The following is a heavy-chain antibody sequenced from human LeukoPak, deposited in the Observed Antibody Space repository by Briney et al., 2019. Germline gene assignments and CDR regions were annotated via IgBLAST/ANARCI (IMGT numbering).Heavy chain of an antibody. D-gene: IGHD3-22*01. J-gene: IGHJ6*02. CDR2: ISYDGSNK. CDR1: GFTFSNYG. Sequence: GGSLRLSCAASGFTFSNYGMHWVRQAPGKGLEWVAVISYDGSNKYYADSVKGRFTISRDNSKNTLYLQMNSLRAEDTAVYYCAKVPSDDSSGYPANGMDVWGQGTTVTVSS. V-gene: IGHV3-30*18. CDR3: AKVPSDDSSGYPANGMDV.